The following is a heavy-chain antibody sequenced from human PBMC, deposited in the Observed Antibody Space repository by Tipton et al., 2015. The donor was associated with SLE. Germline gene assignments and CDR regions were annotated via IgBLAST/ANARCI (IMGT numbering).Heavy chain of an antibody. J-gene: IGHJ4*02. D-gene: IGHD5-24*01. CDR3: ARGSMD. V-gene: IGHV4-59*01. CDR2: IYYSGST. CDR1: GGSFSGYY. Sequence: PGLVKPSETLSLTCAVYGGSFSGYYWSWIRQPPGKGLEWIGYIYYSGSTNYNPSLKSRVTISVDTSKNQFSLKLSSVTAADTAVYYCARGSMDWGQGTLVTVSS.